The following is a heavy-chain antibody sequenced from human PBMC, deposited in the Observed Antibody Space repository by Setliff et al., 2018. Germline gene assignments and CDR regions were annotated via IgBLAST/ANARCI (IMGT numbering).Heavy chain of an antibody. CDR2: IYYSATT. CDR1: GDSISSSRYY. Sequence: PSETLSLTCTVSGDSISSSRYYWAWIRQPPGKGLEWIGNIYYSATTYSNPSLKSRVTMSVDTSKNQFSLRLNSVTASDTAVYYWARMSGFLYIDVWGKGTTVTVSS. CDR3: ARMSGFLYIDV. J-gene: IGHJ6*03. V-gene: IGHV4-39*01. D-gene: IGHD3-3*01.